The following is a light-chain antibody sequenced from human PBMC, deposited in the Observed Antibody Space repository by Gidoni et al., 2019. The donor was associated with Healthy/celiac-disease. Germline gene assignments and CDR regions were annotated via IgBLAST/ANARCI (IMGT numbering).Light chain of an antibody. CDR3: QQRYSTPPYT. CDR1: QSINSY. CDR2: AAS. Sequence: DIQMTQSPSSLSASVGDRVTITCRASQSINSYLNWYQQKPGKAPKLLIYAASSWQSGVPSRFSGSGSGTDFSLPIISLQPDDFSAYYCQQRYSTPPYTFGQGTKLEIK. V-gene: IGKV1-39*01. J-gene: IGKJ2*01.